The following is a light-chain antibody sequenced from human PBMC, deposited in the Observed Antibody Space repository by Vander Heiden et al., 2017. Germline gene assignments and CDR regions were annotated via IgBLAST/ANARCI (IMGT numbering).Light chain of an antibody. CDR2: SAS. V-gene: IGKV3-20*01. Sequence: PGTLSLSPGQRATPPCRASQSVSSTYLAWYQQKPGQAPRLLIYSASSRATGIPDRFSGSGSGTDFTLTISRLEPEDFVVYYCQQYGSSGWTFGQGTKVEIK. CDR3: QQYGSSGWT. J-gene: IGKJ1*01. CDR1: QSVSSTY.